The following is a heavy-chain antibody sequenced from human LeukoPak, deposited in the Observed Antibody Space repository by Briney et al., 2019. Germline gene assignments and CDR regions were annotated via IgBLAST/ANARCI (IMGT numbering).Heavy chain of an antibody. CDR3: ARSLKLRGTTFDY. J-gene: IGHJ4*02. Sequence: PSQTLSLTCAVSGGSISSDDYSWSWIRQPPGKGLEWIGYIYHSGSTYYNPSLKSRVTISVDRSKNQFSLKLSTVTAADTAVYYCARSLKLRGTTFDYWGQGTRVTVSS. CDR2: IYHSGST. CDR1: GGSISSDDYS. D-gene: IGHD2/OR15-2a*01. V-gene: IGHV4-30-2*01.